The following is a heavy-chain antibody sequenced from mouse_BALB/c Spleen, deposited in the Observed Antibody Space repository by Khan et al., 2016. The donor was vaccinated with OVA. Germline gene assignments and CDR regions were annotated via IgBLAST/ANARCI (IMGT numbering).Heavy chain of an antibody. Sequence: QVQLQQSGAELARPGASVKMSCKASGYTFSSNTMHWVKQRPGQGLEWIGYINPRSSYTNYNQKFKDKATLTEDKSSSTAYMQLSSLTSEDSAVYYCSRRTAGYAIDYWGQGTSVTVSS. J-gene: IGHJ4*01. D-gene: IGHD1-2*01. V-gene: IGHV1-4*01. CDR2: INPRSSYT. CDR1: GYTFSSNT. CDR3: SRRTAGYAIDY.